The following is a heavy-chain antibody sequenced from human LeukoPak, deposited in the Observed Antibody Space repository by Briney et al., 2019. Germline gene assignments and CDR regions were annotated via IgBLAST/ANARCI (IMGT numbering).Heavy chain of an antibody. J-gene: IGHJ4*02. CDR2: ISAYNGNT. V-gene: IGHV1-18*01. CDR3: ARDPPTLYDILTGYYGLLDY. CDR1: GYTFTSHG. Sequence: ASVKVSCKASGYTFTSHGISWVRQAPGQGPEWMGWISAYNGNTNYAQKLQGRVTMTTDTSTSTAYMELRSLRSDDTAVYYCARDPPTLYDILTGYYGLLDYWGQGTLVTVSS. D-gene: IGHD3-9*01.